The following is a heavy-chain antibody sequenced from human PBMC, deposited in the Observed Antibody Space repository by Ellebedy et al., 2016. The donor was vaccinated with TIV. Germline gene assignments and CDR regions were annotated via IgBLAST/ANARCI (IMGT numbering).Heavy chain of an antibody. V-gene: IGHV3-74*01. J-gene: IGHJ4*02. CDR1: GFTFSSYW. CDR2: INSDGSST. CDR3: ARDRPTVPYDSSGYLDY. Sequence: GGSLRLSXAASGFTFSSYWMHWVRQAPGKGLVWVSRINSDGSSTSYADSVKGRFTISRDNAKNTLYLQMNSLRAEDTAVYYCARDRPTVPYDSSGYLDYWGQGTLVTVSS. D-gene: IGHD3-22*01.